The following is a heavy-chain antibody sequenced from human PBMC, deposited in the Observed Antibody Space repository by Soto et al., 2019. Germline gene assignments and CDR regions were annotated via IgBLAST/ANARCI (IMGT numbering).Heavy chain of an antibody. CDR2: ISADQKSI. J-gene: IGHJ4*02. CDR1: GFTFSPYA. D-gene: IGHD3-3*01. Sequence: GSLRLSCAASGFTFSPYAMHWVRQAPGKGLEWVAVISADQKSIYYADSVKGRFTISRDNSKNTLYLQMDGLRTEDTAVYYCARDVRKLRFFDYWGQGTPVTVSS. CDR3: ARDVRKLRFFDY. V-gene: IGHV3-30*04.